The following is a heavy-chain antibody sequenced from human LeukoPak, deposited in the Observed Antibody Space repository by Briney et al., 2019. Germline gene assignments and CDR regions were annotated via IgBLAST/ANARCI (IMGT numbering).Heavy chain of an antibody. V-gene: IGHV3-72*01. CDR2: IRKRSNSYTT. J-gene: IGHJ2*01. D-gene: IGHD2-2*01. CDR3: ARYTGGYCSSTSCYDWYFDL. CDR1: GFTFSDHF. Sequence: PGGSLRLSCAASGFTFSDHFMDWVRQAPGKGLEWVGRIRKRSNSYTTEYAASVKGRFTMSRDDSKNSLYLQMNSLNTGDTAVYYCARYTGGYCSSTSCYDWYFDLWGRGTLVTVSS.